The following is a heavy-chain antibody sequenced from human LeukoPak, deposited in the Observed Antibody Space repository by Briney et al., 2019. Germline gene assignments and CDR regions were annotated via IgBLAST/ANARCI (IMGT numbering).Heavy chain of an antibody. CDR2: INPNSGGT. J-gene: IGHJ4*02. D-gene: IGHD5-24*01. Sequence: ASVKVSCKASGYTFTGYYMHCVRQAPGQGLEWMGWINPNSGGTNYAQKFQGRVTMTRDTSISTAYMELSRLRSDDTAVYYCARRRWLHDFYFDYWGQGTLVTVSS. CDR3: ARRRWLHDFYFDY. CDR1: GYTFTGYY. V-gene: IGHV1-2*02.